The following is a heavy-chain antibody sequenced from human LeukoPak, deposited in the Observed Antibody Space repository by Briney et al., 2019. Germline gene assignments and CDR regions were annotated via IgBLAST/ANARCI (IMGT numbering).Heavy chain of an antibody. V-gene: IGHV3-48*03. Sequence: AESLRLSCAASGFTFSSYAMSWVRQAPGKGLEWISYISASGTLTHYADSVEGVFTISSDNAKNSLYLQMYSLRGEDTAVYYCARDGTPIHGSGWVYMDVWGKGTTVTISS. CDR3: ARDGTPIHGSGWVYMDV. CDR2: ISASGTLT. CDR1: GFTFSSYA. D-gene: IGHD6-25*01. J-gene: IGHJ6*04.